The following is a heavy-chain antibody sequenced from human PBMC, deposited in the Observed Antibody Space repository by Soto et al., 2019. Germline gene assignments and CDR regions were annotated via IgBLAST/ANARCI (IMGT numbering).Heavy chain of an antibody. CDR3: ARVTARCRGTNCPYHYDYGMDV. V-gene: IGHV4-31*03. D-gene: IGHD2-2*01. CDR1: GGSISSGVYY. CDR2: IYYSGNT. Sequence: LCRTGNVSGGSISSGVYYWSWIRQHPGRGLQWIGNIYYSGNTYYNLSLKSRVTISVDHSKSELYLKLSSVTGADTAGYYCARVTARCRGTNCPYHYDYGMDVWGQGTTVTVSS. J-gene: IGHJ6*02.